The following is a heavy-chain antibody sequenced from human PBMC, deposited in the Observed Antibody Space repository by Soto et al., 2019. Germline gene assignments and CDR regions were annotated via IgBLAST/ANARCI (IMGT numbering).Heavy chain of an antibody. Sequence: QVQLEESGGGVVQPGRSLRLSCAASGFSFSTYTIHWVRQAPGKGLEWVAFIWYDGSNRDYADSVKGRFTISRDNSKNTIYLQMNSLRVEDTAMYFCARDRHYFDLWGRGTLVTVSS. V-gene: IGHV3-33*01. CDR3: ARDRHYFDL. CDR2: IWYDGSNR. CDR1: GFSFSTYT. J-gene: IGHJ2*01.